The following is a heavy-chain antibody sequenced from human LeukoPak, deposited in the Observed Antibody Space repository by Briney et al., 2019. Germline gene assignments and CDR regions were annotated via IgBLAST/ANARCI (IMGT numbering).Heavy chain of an antibody. CDR1: GYTFTNYD. D-gene: IGHD3-10*01. CDR2: MNSNSGNT. CDR3: ARGRGGTVVRGYLDH. J-gene: IGHJ4*02. Sequence: ASVKVSCKASGYTFTNYDIMWVRQATGQGPEWMGWMNSNSGNTGYAQKFQGRATMTRDTSINTAYMEPHSLTSEDTAVYYCARGRGGTVVRGYLDHWGQGTLVTVSS. V-gene: IGHV1-8*01.